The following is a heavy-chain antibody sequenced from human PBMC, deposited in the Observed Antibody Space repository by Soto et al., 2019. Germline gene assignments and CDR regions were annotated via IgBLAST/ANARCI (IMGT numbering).Heavy chain of an antibody. CDR1: GFTFSSYG. D-gene: IGHD5-18*01. Sequence: QVQLVESGGGVVQPGRSLRLSCEASGFTFSSYGMHWVRQAPGKGLEWVAVVIYDGSRKYYADSVKGRAAISRDNSKNMLYLQMNSLRAEDTAVYYCAREVGEMDKAMVISRFDPWGQGTLVTVSS. CDR3: AREVGEMDKAMVISRFDP. V-gene: IGHV3-33*01. J-gene: IGHJ5*02. CDR2: VIYDGSRK.